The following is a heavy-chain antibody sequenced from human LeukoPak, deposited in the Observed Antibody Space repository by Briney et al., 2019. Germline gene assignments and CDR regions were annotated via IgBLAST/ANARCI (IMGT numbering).Heavy chain of an antibody. V-gene: IGHV3-23*01. D-gene: IGHD2-15*01. Sequence: GGSLRLSCAASGFTFSSYAMSWVRQAPGKWLEWVSAISGSGGSTYYADSVKGRFTISRDNSKNTLYLQMNSLRGEDTAVYYCAKDEPVYCSGGSCYYYYYGMDVWGQGTTVTVSS. CDR1: GFTFSSYA. CDR2: ISGSGGST. J-gene: IGHJ6*02. CDR3: AKDEPVYCSGGSCYYYYYGMDV.